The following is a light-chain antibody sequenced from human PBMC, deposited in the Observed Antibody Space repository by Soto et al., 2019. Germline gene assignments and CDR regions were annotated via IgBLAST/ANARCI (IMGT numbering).Light chain of an antibody. J-gene: IGKJ4*01. CDR3: QERSNWPRLT. Sequence: EIVLTQSPATLSLSPGERATLPCRASQSVSTSLAWYQQRPGKAPRLLIYDESNRAAGVPARFSGSGAGTDFSLPISNLEPEDFAIYYCQERSNWPRLTFGGGTTVEIK. CDR2: DES. CDR1: QSVSTS. V-gene: IGKV3-11*01.